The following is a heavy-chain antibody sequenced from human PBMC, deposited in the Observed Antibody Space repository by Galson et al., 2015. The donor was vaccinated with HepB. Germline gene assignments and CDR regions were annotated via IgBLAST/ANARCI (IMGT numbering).Heavy chain of an antibody. D-gene: IGHD3-10*01. Sequence: SVKVSCKASGYTFTSYGITWVRQAHGQGLEWVGWINPYNGGTNFAQNLQDRVTMSTDTSTSTAYMELRSLRSDDTAVYFCARGPWFGELTIILVLQYWGQGTLLTVSS. J-gene: IGHJ1*01. CDR1: GYTFTSYG. CDR2: INPYNGGT. CDR3: ARGPWFGELTIILVLQY. V-gene: IGHV1-18*04.